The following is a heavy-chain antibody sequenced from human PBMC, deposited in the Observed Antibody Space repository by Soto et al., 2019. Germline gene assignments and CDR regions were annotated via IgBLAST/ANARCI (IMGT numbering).Heavy chain of an antibody. D-gene: IGHD3-22*01. CDR3: AKEPTEGPYYDSPRTAFDI. V-gene: IGHV3-9*01. CDR2: ISWNSGSI. J-gene: IGHJ3*02. Sequence: GGSLRLSCAASGFTFDDYAMHWVRQAPGKGLEWVSGISWNSGSIGYADSVKGRFTISRDNAKNSLYLQMNSLRAEDTALYYCAKEPTEGPYYDSPRTAFDIWGQGTMVTVSS. CDR1: GFTFDDYA.